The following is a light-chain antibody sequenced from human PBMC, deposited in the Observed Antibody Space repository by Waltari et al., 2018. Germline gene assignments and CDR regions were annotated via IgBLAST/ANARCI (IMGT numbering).Light chain of an antibody. CDR1: QSISIY. CDR2: ASS. CDR3: QQSYSTPPFT. Sequence: IQMTQSASSLSAPVGARVTITCRASQSISIYLNWYQQKPGKAPKLLIYASSSWQSGVPSRFSGSGSGTDFTLTISSLQPEDCATYYCQQSYSTPPFTFGPGTKVDIK. J-gene: IGKJ3*01. V-gene: IGKV1-39*01.